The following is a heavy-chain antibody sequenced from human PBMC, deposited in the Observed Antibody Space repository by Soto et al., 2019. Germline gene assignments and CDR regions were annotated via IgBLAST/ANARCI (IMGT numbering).Heavy chain of an antibody. CDR2: IYPGDSDT. D-gene: IGHD6-19*01. CDR3: ARLLYIAVAGLPVYSSDY. CDR1: GYSFTSYW. Sequence: PGESLKISCKGSGYSFTSYWIGWVRQMPGKGLEWMGIIYPGDSDTRYSPSFQGQVTISADKSISTAYLQWSSLKASDTAMYYCARLLYIAVAGLPVYSSDYWGPGTLVTLSS. V-gene: IGHV5-51*01. J-gene: IGHJ4*02.